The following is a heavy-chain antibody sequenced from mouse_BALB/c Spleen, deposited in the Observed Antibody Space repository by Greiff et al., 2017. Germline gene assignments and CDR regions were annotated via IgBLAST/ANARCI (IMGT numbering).Heavy chain of an antibody. V-gene: IGHV7-1*02. CDR2: SRNKANDSTT. D-gene: IGHD1-1*01. Sequence: EVQVVESGGGLVQPGGSLRLSCATSGFTFSDFYMEWVRQPPGKRLAWIAASRNKANDSTTEYSASVKGRFIVSRDTSQSILYLQMNALRAEDTAMYYCARDAGYGSSFDYWGQGTTLTVSS. CDR3: ARDAGYGSSFDY. CDR1: GFTFSDFY. J-gene: IGHJ2*01.